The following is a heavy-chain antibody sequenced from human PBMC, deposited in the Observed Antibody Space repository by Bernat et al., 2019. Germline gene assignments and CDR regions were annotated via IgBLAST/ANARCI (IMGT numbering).Heavy chain of an antibody. J-gene: IGHJ3*02. CDR3: ARETYYYDSSGYYWDVFDI. CDR1: GGSFSGYY. Sequence: QVQLQQWGAGLLKPSETLSLTCAVYGGSFSGYYWSWIRQPPGKGLEWIGEINHSGSTNYNPSLKSRVTISVDTSKNQFSLKLSSVTAADTAVYYCARETYYYDSSGYYWDVFDIWGQGTMVTVSS. V-gene: IGHV4-34*01. CDR2: INHSGST. D-gene: IGHD3-22*01.